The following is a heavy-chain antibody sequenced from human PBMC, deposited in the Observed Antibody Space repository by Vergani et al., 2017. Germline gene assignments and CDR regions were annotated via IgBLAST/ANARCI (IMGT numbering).Heavy chain of an antibody. CDR2: IIPILGIA. Sequence: QVQLVQSGAEVKKPGSSVKVSCKASGGTFSSYTISWVRQAPGQGLEWMGRIIPILGIANYAQKFQGRVTITADKSTSTAYMELSSLRSEDTAVYYCARVASGYYYYGMDVWGQGHTVTVSS. V-gene: IGHV1-69*02. CDR3: ARVASGYYYYGMDV. CDR1: GGTFSSYT. J-gene: IGHJ6*02. D-gene: IGHD2-15*01.